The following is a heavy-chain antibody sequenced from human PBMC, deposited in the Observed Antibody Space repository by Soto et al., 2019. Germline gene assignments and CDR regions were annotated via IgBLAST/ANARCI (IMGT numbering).Heavy chain of an antibody. D-gene: IGHD1-1*01. CDR3: ARTLPNRQLFDS. Sequence: SVKVSCKASGGTFSSYAISWVRQAPGQGLEWMGGIIPIFGTANYAQKFQGRVTITADESTSTAYMELSSLRSEDTAVYYCARTLPNRQLFDSWSQGTLVTVS. J-gene: IGHJ4*02. CDR2: IIPIFGTA. CDR1: GGTFSSYA. V-gene: IGHV1-69*13.